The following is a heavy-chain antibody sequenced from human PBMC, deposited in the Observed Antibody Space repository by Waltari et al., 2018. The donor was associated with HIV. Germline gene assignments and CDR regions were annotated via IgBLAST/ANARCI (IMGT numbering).Heavy chain of an antibody. Sequence: VRLHQWGAGLLKPSDTLPTTCVVAGESLSGYYLAWIRQRPGEGLQGIGDIDDSGSVHHHPALKSRVAMSVDTYKNQFSLKLRSVTAADTAVYYCAKKDLFGGTRCWFDPWGQGTSVVVSS. J-gene: IGHJ5*02. D-gene: IGHD3-10*01. V-gene: IGHV4-34*01. CDR1: GESLSGYY. CDR2: IDDSGSV. CDR3: AKKDLFGGTRCWFDP.